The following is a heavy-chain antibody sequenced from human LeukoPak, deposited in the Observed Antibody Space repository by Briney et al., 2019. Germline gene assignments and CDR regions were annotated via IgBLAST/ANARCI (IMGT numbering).Heavy chain of an antibody. CDR1: GFTFSSYG. Sequence: GGSLRLSCAASGFTFSSYGMHWVRQAPGEGLEWVAFIRYDGSNKYYADSVKGRFTISRDNSKNTLYLQMNSLRAEDTAVYYCAKDPTYYYDSSGYYEGTIGAFDIWGQGTMVTVSS. J-gene: IGHJ3*02. D-gene: IGHD3-22*01. CDR2: IRYDGSNK. V-gene: IGHV3-30*02. CDR3: AKDPTYYYDSSGYYEGTIGAFDI.